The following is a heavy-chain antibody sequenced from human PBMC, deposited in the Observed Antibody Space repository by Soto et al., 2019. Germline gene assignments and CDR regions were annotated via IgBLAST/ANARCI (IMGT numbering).Heavy chain of an antibody. Sequence: PSQRLPLTYALSGDSVASNSAAWNRIRQSPSRGLKWLGRTYYRSKWNNDYTESVKRGITINPDTSKNHFSLQLNSVTPEDTAVYYCSRSDSSGWYEVDYWGQGTLVTVSS. CDR1: GDSVASNSAA. CDR3: SRSDSSGWYEVDY. V-gene: IGHV6-1*01. J-gene: IGHJ4*02. D-gene: IGHD6-19*01. CDR2: TYYRSKWNN.